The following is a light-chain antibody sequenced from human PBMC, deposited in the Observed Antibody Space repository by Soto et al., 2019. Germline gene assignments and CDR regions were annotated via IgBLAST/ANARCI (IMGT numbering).Light chain of an antibody. V-gene: IGKV1-5*03. Sequence: DIQITQSPSALSASVGDRFTVAFRASQSIGSWLAWYQQKPGKAPKLLIYKTSILENGVPSRFSGSGSGTEFTLSISSLQPDDFATYYCHQYNSYWTFGQGTKVDIK. CDR2: KTS. CDR1: QSIGSW. J-gene: IGKJ1*01. CDR3: HQYNSYWT.